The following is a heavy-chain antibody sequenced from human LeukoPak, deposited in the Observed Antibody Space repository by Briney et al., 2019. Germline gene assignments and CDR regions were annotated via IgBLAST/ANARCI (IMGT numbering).Heavy chain of an antibody. CDR2: LNYGGNT. D-gene: IGHD5-12*01. CDR1: GDSISSNAYY. V-gene: IGHV4-39*01. CDR3: ARHSGSAYGPFDS. J-gene: IGHJ4*02. Sequence: SETLSLTCTVSGDSISSNAYYWGWIRQPPGKGLEWIGSLNYGGNTFYNSSLKSRVTISIHTSRNQFSLRLSSVTAADTAVYFCARHSGSAYGPFDSWGQGTLVTVSS.